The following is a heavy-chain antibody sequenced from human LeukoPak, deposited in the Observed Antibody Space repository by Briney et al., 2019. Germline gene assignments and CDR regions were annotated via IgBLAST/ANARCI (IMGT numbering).Heavy chain of an antibody. CDR1: GGSISSYS. D-gene: IGHD3-22*01. CDR2: IYYSGST. Sequence: SETLSLTCTVSGGSISSYSWSWIRQPPGKGLEWIGYIYYSGSTNYNPSLKSRVTISVDTSKNQFSLKLSSVTAADTAVYYCARVDDSSGYYYDYWGQGTLVTVSS. J-gene: IGHJ4*02. V-gene: IGHV4-59*01. CDR3: ARVDDSSGYYYDY.